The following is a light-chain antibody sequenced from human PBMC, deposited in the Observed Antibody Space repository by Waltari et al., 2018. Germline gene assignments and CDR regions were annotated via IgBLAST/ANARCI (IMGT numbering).Light chain of an antibody. CDR1: QSVNSH. CDR2: DAS. Sequence: EIVLTQSPATLSVSPGERSTLSCRASQSVNSHLAWYQQKPGQAPRLLIYDASNRATGIPARFSGSGSGTDFTLTISSLEPEDFAVYYCQQRSNWPRTFGQGTKVEIK. CDR3: QQRSNWPRT. J-gene: IGKJ1*01. V-gene: IGKV3-11*01.